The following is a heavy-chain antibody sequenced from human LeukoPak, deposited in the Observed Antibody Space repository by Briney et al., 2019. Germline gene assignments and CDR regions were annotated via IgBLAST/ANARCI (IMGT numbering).Heavy chain of an antibody. CDR2: IRSRGDGGTT. CDR3: SQGSAQYFDY. D-gene: IGHD2-15*01. V-gene: IGHV3-15*07. CDR1: GLTLSNVW. J-gene: IGHJ4*02. Sequence: GGSLRLSCAVSGLTLSNVWMNWVRQAPGKGLEWVGRIRSRGDGGTTDFAAPVKGRFTISRDDSKNTLYLQMNSLTSEDTAVYYCSQGSAQYFDYWGQGTLVTVSS.